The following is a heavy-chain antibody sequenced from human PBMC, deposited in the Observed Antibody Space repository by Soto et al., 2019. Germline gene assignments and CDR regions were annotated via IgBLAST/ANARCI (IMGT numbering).Heavy chain of an antibody. Sequence: PGGSLRLSCAASGFTFNSYGMHWVRQAPGKGLEWVAIISYDGSYKSYADSVKGRFTISRVNSKNTLYLQMDSLRPEDTAVYYCAKQGSAWFETPHYFHYWGQGTPVTVSS. CDR3: AKQGSAWFETPHYFHY. J-gene: IGHJ4*02. D-gene: IGHD6-19*01. V-gene: IGHV3-30*18. CDR2: ISYDGSYK. CDR1: GFTFNSYG.